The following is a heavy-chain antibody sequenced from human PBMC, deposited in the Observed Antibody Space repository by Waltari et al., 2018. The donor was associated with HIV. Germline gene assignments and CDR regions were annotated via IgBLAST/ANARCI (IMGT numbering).Heavy chain of an antibody. J-gene: IGHJ5*02. CDR1: WGTFRNYA. CDR2: IIPIFGTT. Sequence: VPLVQSVAAVKKPGSSVTVPCKTYWGTFRNYAVDWVRQAPGQGLELVGQIIPIFGTTNYAQKFQGRVTITAGESTGTVYMELRSLRSEDTAMYYCARSSPGDDFWSGKLVSWGQGTQVTVSS. CDR3: ARSSPGDDFWSGKLVS. D-gene: IGHD3-3*01. V-gene: IGHV1-69*01.